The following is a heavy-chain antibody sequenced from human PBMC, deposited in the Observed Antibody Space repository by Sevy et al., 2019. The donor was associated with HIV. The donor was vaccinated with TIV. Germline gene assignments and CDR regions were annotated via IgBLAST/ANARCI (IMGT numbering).Heavy chain of an antibody. Sequence: GGSLRLSCAASGFTFSSYWMHWVRQAPGKGLVWVSRINSDGSSTSYADSVKGRFTISRDNAKTTLYLQMNSLRAEDTAVYYCARDSYNGGNVFWYFDLWGRATLVTVSS. CDR2: INSDGSST. CDR3: ARDSYNGGNVFWYFDL. D-gene: IGHD2-15*01. J-gene: IGHJ2*01. CDR1: GFTFSSYW. V-gene: IGHV3-74*01.